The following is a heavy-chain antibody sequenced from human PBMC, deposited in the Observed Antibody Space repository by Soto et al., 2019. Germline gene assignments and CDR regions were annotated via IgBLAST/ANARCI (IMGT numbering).Heavy chain of an antibody. V-gene: IGHV3-49*03. Sequence: GGSLRLSCTASGFTFGDYAMSWFRQAPGKGLEWVGFIRSKAYGGTTEYAASVKGRFTISRDDSKSIAYLQMNSLKTEDTAVYYCTRFVTVQSARPDYWGQGTLVTVSS. J-gene: IGHJ4*02. CDR2: IRSKAYGGTT. CDR1: GFTFGDYA. CDR3: TRFVTVQSARPDY. D-gene: IGHD6-6*01.